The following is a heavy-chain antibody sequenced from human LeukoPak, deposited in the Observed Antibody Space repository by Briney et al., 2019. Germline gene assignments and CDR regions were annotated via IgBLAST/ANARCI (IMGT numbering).Heavy chain of an antibody. D-gene: IGHD3/OR15-3a*01. CDR3: ARGSFFSTARWFDP. CDR1: GFTFSGYG. V-gene: IGHV3-33*01. CDR2: ISVDGSDK. Sequence: GGSLRLSCAASGFTFSGYGMNWVRQAPGKGLEWVAVISVDGSDKYYADSVKGRFTISRDNSNNTLYLQMNSLRVEDTAMYYCARGSFFSTARWFDPWGQGTLVAVSS. J-gene: IGHJ5*02.